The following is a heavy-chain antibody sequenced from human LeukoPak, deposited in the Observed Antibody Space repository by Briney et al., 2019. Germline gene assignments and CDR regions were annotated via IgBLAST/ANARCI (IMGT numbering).Heavy chain of an antibody. CDR2: IYYSGNT. V-gene: IGHV4-31*03. D-gene: IGHD3-16*02. J-gene: IGHJ4*02. Sequence: SETLSLTCTVSGGSLSSGGYYWSWIRQHPGKGLEWIGYIYYSGNTYYNPSLKSRVTISVDTSKNQFSLKLSSVTAADTAGYYCARDARFSLEARGGGVDCWGQGTLVTVSS. CDR1: GGSLSSGGYY. CDR3: ARDARFSLEARGGGVDC.